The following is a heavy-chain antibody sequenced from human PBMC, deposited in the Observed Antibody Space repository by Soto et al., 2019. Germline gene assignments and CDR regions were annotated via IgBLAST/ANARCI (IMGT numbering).Heavy chain of an antibody. CDR2: IYPGDSDT. CDR3: ARSYFADYQYYFDY. Sequence: GESLKISCKGSGYQFTSYWIGWVRQMSGKGLEWMGIIYPGDSDTRYSPSFQGQVRISVDKSISTSYLQWNSLRASDTAMYFCARSYFADYQYYFDYWGHGTLVTVS. CDR1: GYQFTSYW. V-gene: IGHV5-51*01. J-gene: IGHJ4*01. D-gene: IGHD4-17*01.